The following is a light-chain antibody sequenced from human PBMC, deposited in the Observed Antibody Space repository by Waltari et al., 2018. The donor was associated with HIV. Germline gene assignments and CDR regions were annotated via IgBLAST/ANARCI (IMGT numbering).Light chain of an antibody. CDR2: STS. J-gene: IGLJ1*01. CDR3: LLYYGGAQRYV. V-gene: IGLV7-43*01. Sequence: HTVVTHEPSLTVSPGGTVTLTCASSPGAVTSVNYPNWFQQKPGQAPRGLIYSTSNKNSWTPARFSGSLLGGKAALTLSGVQPEDEAEYYCLLYYGGAQRYVFGTGTKVTGL. CDR1: PGAVTSVNY.